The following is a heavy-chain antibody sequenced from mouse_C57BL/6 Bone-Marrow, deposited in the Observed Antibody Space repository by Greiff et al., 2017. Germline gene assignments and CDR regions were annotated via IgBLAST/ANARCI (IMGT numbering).Heavy chain of an antibody. Sequence: EVQRVESGGGLVQPGGSLSLSCAASGFTFTDYYMSWVRQPPGKALEWLGFIRNKANGYTTEYSASVKGRFTISRDNSQSILYRQMNALRAEDIATYYCASEGSSDWFAYWGQGTLVTVSA. CDR1: GFTFTDYY. V-gene: IGHV7-3*01. D-gene: IGHD3-2*02. CDR2: IRNKANGYTT. J-gene: IGHJ3*01. CDR3: ASEGSSDWFAY.